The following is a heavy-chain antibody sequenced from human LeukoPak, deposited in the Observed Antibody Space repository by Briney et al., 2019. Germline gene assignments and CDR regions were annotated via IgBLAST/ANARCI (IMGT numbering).Heavy chain of an antibody. J-gene: IGHJ6*03. CDR3: ARVDYGDYVYYYYYYMDV. CDR2: FDPEDGET. D-gene: IGHD4-17*01. CDR1: GYTLTELS. V-gene: IGHV1-24*01. Sequence: ASVKVSCKVSGYTLTELSMHWVRQAPGKGLEWMGGFDPEDGETIYAQKFQGRVTMTEDTSTDTAYMELSSLRSDDTAVYYCARVDYGDYVYYYYYYMDVWGKGTTVTISS.